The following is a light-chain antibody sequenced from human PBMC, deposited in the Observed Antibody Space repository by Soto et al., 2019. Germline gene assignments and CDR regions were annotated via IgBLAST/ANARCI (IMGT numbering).Light chain of an antibody. J-gene: IGLJ2*01. CDR1: SSDVGGYNY. V-gene: IGLV2-8*01. CDR3: SSYAGSNNFKV. Sequence: QSVLTQPPSASGSPGQSVTISCTGTSSDVGGYNYVSWYQQHPGKAPKLMIYEVSQRPSRVPDRFSGSKSGNTAYLPVSGLQAEDEADYYCSSYAGSNNFKVFGGGTKLTLL. CDR2: EVS.